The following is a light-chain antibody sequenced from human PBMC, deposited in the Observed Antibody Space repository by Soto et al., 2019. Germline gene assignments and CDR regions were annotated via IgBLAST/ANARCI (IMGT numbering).Light chain of an antibody. J-gene: IGKJ1*01. CDR1: QSVRSNY. V-gene: IGKV3-20*01. Sequence: EIVLTQSPVTLSLSPGERATLSCRASQSVRSNYLAWYQQKPGQAPRLLIYGASSKATGIPDRFSGSGSGTDCTMASNRLEREYLSFYDCKQSNNAPGRFGHWTNGDIK. CDR2: GAS. CDR3: KQSNNAPGR.